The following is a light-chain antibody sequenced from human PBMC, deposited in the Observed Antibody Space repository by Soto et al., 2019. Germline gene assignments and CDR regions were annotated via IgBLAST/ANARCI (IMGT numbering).Light chain of an antibody. V-gene: IGKV3-11*01. CDR3: HKRPCRPRT. CDR2: HTS. J-gene: IGKJ1*01. CDR1: QSVSSR. Sequence: DIVMTQSPATLSVSPGERATLSCRASQSVSSRLARYQHKPGQAPRLLIYHTSNRATGIPARLSGSGSGTDFTLTISSLEPEDFAVDYRHKRPCRPRTFGQGTTADI.